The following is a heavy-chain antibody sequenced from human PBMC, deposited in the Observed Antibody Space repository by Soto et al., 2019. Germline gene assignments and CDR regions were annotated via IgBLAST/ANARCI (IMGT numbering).Heavy chain of an antibody. V-gene: IGHV3-74*01. Sequence: GGSLRLSCAASGVTFSSYWMHWVRQATGKGLVWVSRINSDGSSTSYADSVKGRFTISRDNAKNTLYLQMNSLRAEDTAVYYCAREPPPAYCGGDCYIRPFDYWGQGTLVTVSS. CDR3: AREPPPAYCGGDCYIRPFDY. J-gene: IGHJ4*02. CDR2: INSDGSST. D-gene: IGHD2-21*01. CDR1: GVTFSSYW.